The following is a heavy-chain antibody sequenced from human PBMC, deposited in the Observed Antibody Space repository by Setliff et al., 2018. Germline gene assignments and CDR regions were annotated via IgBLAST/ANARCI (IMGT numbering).Heavy chain of an antibody. J-gene: IGHJ4*02. CDR3: AASRAYTGAVEEWFLPKTFDF. CDR2: IYVTEST. V-gene: IGHV4-4*07. D-gene: IGHD3-10*01. Sequence: KTSETLSLTCTASGDSISNYYWNWIRQPAGKGLEWIGRIYVTESTKYNPSLKSRVTLSIDASKNQFSLKLSSVTAADAALYYCAASRAYTGAVEEWFLPKTFDFWGQGSPATVSS. CDR1: GDSISNYY.